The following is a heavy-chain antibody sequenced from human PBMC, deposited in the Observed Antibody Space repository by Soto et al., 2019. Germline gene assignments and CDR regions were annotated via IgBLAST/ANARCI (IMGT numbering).Heavy chain of an antibody. CDR2: VSWNSGSI. CDR1: GFTFDDFA. Sequence: VQLVESGGGLVQPGRSLRLSCAASGFTFDDFAMHWVRQTPGKGLEWVSGVSWNSGSIAYADSVRGRFTISRDNGEKSLFPELNSLRAEDTALYFCAKGSWAGTRGHFDNWGQGTPVTVSS. V-gene: IGHV3-9*01. CDR3: AKGSWAGTRGHFDN. J-gene: IGHJ4*02.